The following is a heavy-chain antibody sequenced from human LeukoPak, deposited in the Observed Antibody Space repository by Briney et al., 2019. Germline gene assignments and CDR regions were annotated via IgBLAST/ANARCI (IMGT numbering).Heavy chain of an antibody. CDR2: INPSGGST. CDR3: ASDIGYCSGGSCHNWFDP. V-gene: IGHV1-46*01. J-gene: IGHJ5*02. Sequence: ASVKVSCKASGYTFTSYYMHWVRQAPGQGLEWMGIINPSGGSTSYTQKFQGRVTMTRDTSTSTVYMELSSLRSEDTAVYYCASDIGYCSGGSCHNWFDPWGQGTLVTVSS. D-gene: IGHD2-15*01. CDR1: GYTFTSYY.